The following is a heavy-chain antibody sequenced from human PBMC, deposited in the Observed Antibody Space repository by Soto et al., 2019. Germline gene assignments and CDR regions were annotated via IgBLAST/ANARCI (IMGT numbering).Heavy chain of an antibody. CDR2: ISGSGSST. CDR3: AKDQPGVAARFDY. J-gene: IGHJ4*02. V-gene: IGHV3-23*01. D-gene: IGHD6-13*01. Sequence: ESGGGLVQPGGSLRLSCAASGFTFNNYAMSWVRQAPGKGLEWVSSISGSGSSTYYADSVKGRFTISRDNSKNTLYLQLNTLRAEDTAVYYCAKDQPGVAARFDYWGQGTLVTVSS. CDR1: GFTFNNYA.